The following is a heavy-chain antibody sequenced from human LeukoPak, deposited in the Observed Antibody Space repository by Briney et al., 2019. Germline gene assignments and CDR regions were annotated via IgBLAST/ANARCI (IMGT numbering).Heavy chain of an antibody. V-gene: IGHV3-66*01. Sequence: GGSLRLSCAAPRLTVSSNYMSWVRQAPGKGLEWVSVLYSGGGTYYADSVKGRFTISRDNSKNSLYLQMNSLRAEDTAVYYCARGATVAGDFDYWGQGTLVTVSS. CDR1: RLTVSSNY. CDR2: LYSGGGT. CDR3: ARGATVAGDFDY. D-gene: IGHD6-19*01. J-gene: IGHJ4*02.